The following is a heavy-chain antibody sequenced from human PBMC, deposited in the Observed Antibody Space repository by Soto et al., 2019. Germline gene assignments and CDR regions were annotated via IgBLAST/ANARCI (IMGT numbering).Heavy chain of an antibody. D-gene: IGHD6-19*01. CDR1: GGSISSSSYY. J-gene: IGHJ4*02. CDR2: IYYSGST. Sequence: PSETLSLTCTVSGGSISSSSYYWGWIRQPPGKGLEWIGSIYYSGSTYYNPSLKSRVTISVDTSKNQFSLKLSSVTAADTAVYYCGGSSGWRPFDYSGQGPLVTVSS. V-gene: IGHV4-39*01. CDR3: GGSSGWRPFDY.